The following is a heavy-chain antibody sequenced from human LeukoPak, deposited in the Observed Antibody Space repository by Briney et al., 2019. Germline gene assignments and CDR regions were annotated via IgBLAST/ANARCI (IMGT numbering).Heavy chain of an antibody. CDR2: ISAYNGNT. D-gene: IGHD3-16*02. J-gene: IGHJ6*02. CDR1: GYTFSSDS. CDR3: ERNRYYYGMDV. V-gene: IGHV1-18*01. Sequence: GSVKVSCEASGYTFSSDSISGVRQAPGEGVEWVGGISAYNGNTNHTQKLQRKVTMTTHTSTSTAYMALRSLRSDDTAVYYCERNRYYYGMDVWGQGTTVTVSS.